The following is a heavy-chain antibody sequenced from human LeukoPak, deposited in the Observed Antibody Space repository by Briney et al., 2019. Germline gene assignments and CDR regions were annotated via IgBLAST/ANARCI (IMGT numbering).Heavy chain of an antibody. CDR2: INPNSGGT. Sequence: GSVKVSCKASGYTFTGYYMHWVRQAPGQGLEWMGWINPNSGGTNYAQMFQGRVTMTRDTSISTAYMELRRLRSDDTAVYYCARGPRVAATYRYYMDVWGKGATVTVSS. V-gene: IGHV1-2*02. CDR3: ARGPRVAATYRYYMDV. D-gene: IGHD2-15*01. J-gene: IGHJ6*03. CDR1: GYTFTGYY.